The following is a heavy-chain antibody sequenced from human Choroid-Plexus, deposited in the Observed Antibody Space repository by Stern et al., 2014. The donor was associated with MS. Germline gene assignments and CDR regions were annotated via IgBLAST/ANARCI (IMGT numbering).Heavy chain of an antibody. CDR3: VRERCINTRCYGGRFGYYYYGMDV. CDR2: IERGVDP. D-gene: IGHD2-2*01. Sequence: QVQLQQWGAGLLEPSETLSRTCAVYGGSFSGYYWSWIRQSPGKGLELIGEIERGVDPHYNPPLKIRFTIPCDSPKNNLSRKLSPVTAADTAIYYCVRERCINTRCYGGRFGYYYYGMDVWGQGTPVTVSS. J-gene: IGHJ6*02. CDR1: GGSFSGYY. V-gene: IGHV4-34*01.